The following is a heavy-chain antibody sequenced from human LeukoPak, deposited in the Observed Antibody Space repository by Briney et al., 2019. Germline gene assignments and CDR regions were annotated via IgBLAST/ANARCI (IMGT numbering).Heavy chain of an antibody. D-gene: IGHD3-22*01. V-gene: IGHV4-39*07. CDR1: GGSISSSTYY. J-gene: IGHJ3*02. Sequence: SETLSLTCTVSGGSISSSTYYWGWIRQPPGKGLEWIGSIYYSGSTYYNPSLKSRVTISLDTSKNQFSLKLSSVTAADTAVYYCARWVEYYYDSSGYYLAAFDIWGQGTVVTVSS. CDR2: IYYSGST. CDR3: ARWVEYYYDSSGYYLAAFDI.